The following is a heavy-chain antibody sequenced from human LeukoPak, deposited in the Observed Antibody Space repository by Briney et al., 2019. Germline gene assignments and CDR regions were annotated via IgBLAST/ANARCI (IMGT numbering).Heavy chain of an antibody. Sequence: ASVTVSCKASGYTFSSFGISWVRQAPGQGLEWMGWISAYNGDTSYAQKLQGRVTMTTDTPTSTASMELRNLRSDDTAVYYCARDQPLVEANDVFDIWGQGTVVTVSS. V-gene: IGHV1-18*01. J-gene: IGHJ3*02. CDR3: ARDQPLVEANDVFDI. CDR2: ISAYNGDT. CDR1: GYTFSSFG. D-gene: IGHD1-26*01.